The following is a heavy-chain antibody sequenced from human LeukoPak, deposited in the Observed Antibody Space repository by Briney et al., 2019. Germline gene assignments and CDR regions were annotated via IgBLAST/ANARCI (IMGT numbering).Heavy chain of an antibody. CDR1: GGSISSYY. J-gene: IGHJ5*02. V-gene: IGHV4-59*08. D-gene: IGHD2-8*01. CDR2: IYYSGST. Sequence: SETLSLTCTVSGGSISSYYWSWIRQPPGKGLEWIGYIYYSGSTNYNPPLKSRVTISVDTSKNQFSLKLSSVTAADTAVYYCARHRRSSWSTWFDPWGQGTLVTVSS. CDR3: ARHRRSSWSTWFDP.